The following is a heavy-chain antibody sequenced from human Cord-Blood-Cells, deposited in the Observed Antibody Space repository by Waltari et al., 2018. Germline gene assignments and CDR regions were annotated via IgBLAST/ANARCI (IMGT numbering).Heavy chain of an antibody. J-gene: IGHJ3*02. Sequence: HLQLQESGPGLVKPSETLSLTGTVSGGSISSSSYFWGWIRQAPGKGLEWIGSIYYSVSTYYNPSLKSRVTISVDTSKNQFSLKLSSVTAADTAVYYCAQVVPAAFAFDIWGQGTMVTVSS. CDR3: AQVVPAAFAFDI. CDR1: GGSISSSSYF. V-gene: IGHV4-39*01. D-gene: IGHD2-2*01. CDR2: IYYSVST.